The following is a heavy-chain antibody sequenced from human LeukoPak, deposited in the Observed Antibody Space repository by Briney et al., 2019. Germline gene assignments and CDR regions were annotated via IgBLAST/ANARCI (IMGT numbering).Heavy chain of an antibody. CDR2: IYYSGST. D-gene: IGHD1-26*01. CDR1: GDSISIYY. J-gene: IGHJ1*01. V-gene: IGHV4-59*01. CDR3: AGGSYHLNPH. Sequence: SETLSLTCSVSGDSISIYYWSWIRQPPGKGLEWIGYIYYSGSTNYNPSLKSRVTISVDTSKNQFSLKLSSVTAADTAVYYCAGGSYHLNPHWGQGTLVTVSS.